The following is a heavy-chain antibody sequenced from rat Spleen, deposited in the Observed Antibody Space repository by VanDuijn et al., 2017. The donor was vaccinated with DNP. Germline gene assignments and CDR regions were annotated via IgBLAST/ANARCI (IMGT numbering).Heavy chain of an antibody. CDR2: ISYDNSNT. Sequence: SGTKGLEWVATISYDNSNTYYPDSVKGRFTISRDNAENTVYLQMNSLRSEDTATYYCAKEYPGIPFAYWGQGVMVTVSS. CDR3: AKEYPGIPFAY. J-gene: IGHJ2*01. D-gene: IGHD1-4*01. V-gene: IGHV5-29*01.